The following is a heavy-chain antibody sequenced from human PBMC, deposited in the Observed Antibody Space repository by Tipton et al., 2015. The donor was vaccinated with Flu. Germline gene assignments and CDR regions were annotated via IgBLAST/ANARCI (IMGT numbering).Heavy chain of an antibody. Sequence: TLSLTCTVSGVSINSSNYYWAWIRQPPGKGLEWIGSVYFSGTNYYNRSLKRRVTISIDTSKNQFSLKVNSVTAADTAVYYCARDPFYYDILTGYKYGGMDVWGQGTTVTVS. CDR1: GVSINSSNYY. J-gene: IGHJ6*02. D-gene: IGHD3-9*01. CDR3: ARDPFYYDILTGYKYGGMDV. V-gene: IGHV4-39*07. CDR2: VYFSGTN.